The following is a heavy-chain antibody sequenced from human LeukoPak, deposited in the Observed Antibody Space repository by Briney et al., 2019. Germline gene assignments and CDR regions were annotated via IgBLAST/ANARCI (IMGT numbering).Heavy chain of an antibody. CDR3: AHRRGGHNWNDASFDY. CDR2: IYWDDDK. Sequence: SGPTLVNPTQTLTLTCTFSGFSPSTYGVGVGWIRQPPGKALECLALIYWDDDKRYSPSLKSRLTITKDTSKNQVVLTMTNMDPVDTATYYCAHRRGGHNWNDASFDYWGQGTLVTVSS. D-gene: IGHD1-1*01. J-gene: IGHJ4*02. V-gene: IGHV2-5*02. CDR1: GFSPSTYGVG.